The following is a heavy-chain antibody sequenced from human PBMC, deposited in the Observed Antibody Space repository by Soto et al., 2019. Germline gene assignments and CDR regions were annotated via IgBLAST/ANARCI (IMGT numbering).Heavy chain of an antibody. D-gene: IGHD3-10*01. V-gene: IGHV4-39*01. J-gene: IGHJ4*02. Sequence: PSETLSLTCTVSGGSISSSSYYWGWIRQPPGKGLEWIGSIYYSGSTYYNPSLKSRVTISVDTSKNQFSLKLSSVTAADTAVYYCLRRHGLTIDAYYWGQGTLGTVFS. CDR2: IYYSGST. CDR1: GGSISSSSYY. CDR3: LRRHGLTIDAYY.